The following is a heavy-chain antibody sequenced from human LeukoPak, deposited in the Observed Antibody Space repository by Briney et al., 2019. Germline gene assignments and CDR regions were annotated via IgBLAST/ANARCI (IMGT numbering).Heavy chain of an antibody. CDR2: ISSSGSTI. D-gene: IGHD2-15*01. J-gene: IGHJ6*02. Sequence: GGSLRLSCAASGFTFSDYYMSWIRQAPGKGLEWVSYISSSGSTIYYADSVKGRFTISRDNAKNSLYLQMNSLRAEDTAVYYCATRLNVYCSGGSCYSNYYYYGMDVWGQGTTVTVSS. CDR3: ATRLNVYCSGGSCYSNYYYYGMDV. CDR1: GFTFSDYY. V-gene: IGHV3-11*01.